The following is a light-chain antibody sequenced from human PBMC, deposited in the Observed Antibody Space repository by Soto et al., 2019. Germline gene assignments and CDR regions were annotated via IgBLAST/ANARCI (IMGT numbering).Light chain of an antibody. CDR1: SSNIGTNA. CDR2: NNN. V-gene: IGLV1-44*01. J-gene: IGLJ1*01. Sequence: QSVLTQPPSASGTPGQRVTISCSGGSSNIGTNAVNWYQQLPGTAPKLLIYNNNQRPSGVPDRFSGSKSGTSASLAISGLQSEDEADYYCAAWDDSLNGYVFGTGTNHRP. CDR3: AAWDDSLNGYV.